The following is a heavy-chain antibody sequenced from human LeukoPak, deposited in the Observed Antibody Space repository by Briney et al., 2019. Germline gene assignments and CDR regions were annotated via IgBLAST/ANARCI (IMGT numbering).Heavy chain of an antibody. CDR2: INHSGST. Sequence: PETLSLTCAVYGGSLSGYYWSWIRQPPGKGLEWIGEINHSGSTNYNPSLKSRVTISVDTSKNQFSLKLSSVTAADTAVYYCARRLYSSSWALDYWGQGTLVTVSS. CDR3: ARRLYSSSWALDY. J-gene: IGHJ4*02. V-gene: IGHV4-34*01. CDR1: GGSLSGYY. D-gene: IGHD6-13*01.